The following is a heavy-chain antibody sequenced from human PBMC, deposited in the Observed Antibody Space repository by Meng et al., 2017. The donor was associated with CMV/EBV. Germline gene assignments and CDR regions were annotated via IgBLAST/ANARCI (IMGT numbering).Heavy chain of an antibody. CDR3: AKPIVVVPAAIESGFDY. CDR1: GFTFSSYA. V-gene: IGHV3-23*01. CDR2: ISGSGGST. Sequence: GGSLRLSCAASGFTFSSYAMSWVRQAPGKGLEWVSAISGSGGSTYYADSEKGRFTISRDNSKNTLYLQMNSLRAEDTAVYYCAKPIVVVPAAIESGFDYWGQGTLVTVS. J-gene: IGHJ4*02. D-gene: IGHD2-2*01.